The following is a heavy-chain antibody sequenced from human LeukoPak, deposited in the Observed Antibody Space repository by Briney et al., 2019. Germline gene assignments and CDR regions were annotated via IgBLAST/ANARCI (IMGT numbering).Heavy chain of an antibody. CDR1: GYSISSGYY. Sequence: SETLSLTCAVSGYSISSGYYWGWIRQPPGKGLEWIGSIYHSGNIYYNPSLKSRVTISVDTSKNRISLKLSSVTATDTAVYYCARHYFWSGYYFVYWGQGTLVTVSS. CDR3: ARHYFWSGYYFVY. D-gene: IGHD3-3*01. CDR2: IYHSGNI. V-gene: IGHV4-38-2*01. J-gene: IGHJ4*02.